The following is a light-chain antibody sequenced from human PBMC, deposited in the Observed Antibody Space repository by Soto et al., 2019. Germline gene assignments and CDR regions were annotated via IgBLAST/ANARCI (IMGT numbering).Light chain of an antibody. V-gene: IGLV2-8*01. CDR2: EVN. Sequence: QSALTQPPSASGSPGQSVTISCTGTSSDVGGYNYVSWYQQHPGKAPKLMIYEVNKRPSGVPDRFSGSKSANTASLTVSGLQAEDEADYDCSSYAGSNNYVFGTGTKLTV. CDR1: SSDVGGYNY. J-gene: IGLJ1*01. CDR3: SSYAGSNNYV.